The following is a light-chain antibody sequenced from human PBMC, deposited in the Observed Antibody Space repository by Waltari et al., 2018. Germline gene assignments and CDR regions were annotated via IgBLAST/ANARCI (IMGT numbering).Light chain of an antibody. V-gene: IGKV3-11*01. Sequence: EIVLTQSPATLSLSPGERATLSCRASQSVSSYLGWYQQKPGQAPRLLIYEASKRATGIPARFSGSGSGTDFTLTISSLEPEDFAVYYCQHRIDWPHTFGQGTKLEIK. J-gene: IGKJ2*01. CDR1: QSVSSY. CDR3: QHRIDWPHT. CDR2: EAS.